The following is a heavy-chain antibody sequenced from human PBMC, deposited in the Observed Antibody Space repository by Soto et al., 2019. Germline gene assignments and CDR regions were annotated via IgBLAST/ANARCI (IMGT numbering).Heavy chain of an antibody. CDR2: ISGSGGST. J-gene: IGHJ4*02. V-gene: IGHV3-23*01. D-gene: IGHD5-12*01. CDR3: AKDGYTGFDPSHFDY. CDR1: GLTCSDYS. Sequence: GGALRRSCGDSGLTCSDYSMIWVRQAPGKGLEWVSTISGSGGSTYYADPVKGRFTISRVNSKTTLYLQMNSLRAEDTAVYYCAKDGYTGFDPSHFDYWGQGTLVTVSS.